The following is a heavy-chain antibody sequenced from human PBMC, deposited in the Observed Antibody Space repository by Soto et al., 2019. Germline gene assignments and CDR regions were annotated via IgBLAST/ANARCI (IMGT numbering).Heavy chain of an antibody. Sequence: GGSLRLSCVASGFTFSNAWMNWVRQAPGKGLEWVGHIKSKTDGGTTDYAAPVKGRFTISTDDSKNTLYLQMNSLKTEDTAVYYCTTEATYYYDSSGYYPTGPFDYWGQGTLVTVSS. V-gene: IGHV3-15*07. J-gene: IGHJ4*02. D-gene: IGHD3-22*01. CDR2: IKSKTDGGTT. CDR1: GFTFSNAW. CDR3: TTEATYYYDSSGYYPTGPFDY.